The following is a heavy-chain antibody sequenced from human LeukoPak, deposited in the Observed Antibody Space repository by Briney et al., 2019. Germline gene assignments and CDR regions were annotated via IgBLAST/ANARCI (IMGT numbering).Heavy chain of an antibody. Sequence: SETLSLTCTVSGGSISSSSYYWGWIRQPPGKGLEWIGSIYYSGSTNFNPSLKSRVTMSVDTSKNQFSLKLRSVTAADTAVYYCARGGWYSSYWGQGTLVTVSS. D-gene: IGHD6-19*01. CDR1: GGSISSSSYY. J-gene: IGHJ4*02. CDR3: ARGGWYSSY. V-gene: IGHV4-39*07. CDR2: IYYSGST.